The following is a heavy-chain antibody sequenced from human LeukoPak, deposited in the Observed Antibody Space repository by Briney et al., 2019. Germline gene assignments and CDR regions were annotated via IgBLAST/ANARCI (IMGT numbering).Heavy chain of an antibody. CDR1: GYSFTSYW. J-gene: IGHJ4*02. D-gene: IGHD4-17*01. Sequence: GESLKISCQGSGYSFTSYWIGWVRQKHGKGLEWMGIIYPGDSDIRYSPSFQGQVTISADKSISTAYLQWSSLKASDTAMYYCARQSHYGDYGLGYFDVWGQGTLVTVSS. CDR2: IYPGDSDI. CDR3: ARQSHYGDYGLGYFDV. V-gene: IGHV5-51*01.